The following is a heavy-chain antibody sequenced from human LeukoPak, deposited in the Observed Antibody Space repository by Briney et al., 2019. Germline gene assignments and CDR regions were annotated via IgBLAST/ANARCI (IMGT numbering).Heavy chain of an antibody. Sequence: SETLSLTCTVSGGSISSSSYYWGWIRQPPGKGLEWIGSIYYSGSTYYNPSLKSRVTISVDTSKNQFSLKLSSVTAADTAVYYCARGSSPVVPAIYYYYYMDVWGKGTTVTVSS. CDR1: GGSISSSSYY. V-gene: IGHV4-39*07. CDR2: IYYSGST. D-gene: IGHD2-2*01. J-gene: IGHJ6*03. CDR3: ARGSSPVVPAIYYYYYMDV.